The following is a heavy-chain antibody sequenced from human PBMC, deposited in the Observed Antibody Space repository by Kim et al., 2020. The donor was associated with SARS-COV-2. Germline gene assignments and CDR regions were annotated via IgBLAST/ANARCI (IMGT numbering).Heavy chain of an antibody. D-gene: IGHD3-9*01. Sequence: SETLSLTCTVSGGSISSSSYYWGWIRQPPGKGLEWIGSIYYSGSTYYNPSLKSRVTISVDTSKNQFSLKLSSVTAADTAVYYCAINLTFYDILTGYYNNGAFDYWGQGTLVTVSS. CDR1: GGSISSSSYY. V-gene: IGHV4-39*01. CDR3: AINLTFYDILTGYYNNGAFDY. J-gene: IGHJ4*02. CDR2: IYYSGST.